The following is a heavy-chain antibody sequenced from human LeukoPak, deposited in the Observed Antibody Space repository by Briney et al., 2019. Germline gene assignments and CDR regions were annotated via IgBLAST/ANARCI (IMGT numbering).Heavy chain of an antibody. CDR1: GGSISSSSYY. V-gene: IGHV4-39*01. CDR3: ARLGGFGELADY. Sequence: SETLSLTCTVSGGSISSSSYYWGWIRQPPGKGLEWIGSIYYSGSTYYNPSLKSRVTISVDTSKNQFSLKLSSVTAADTAVYYCARLGGFGELADYWGQGTLVTVSS. D-gene: IGHD3-10*01. J-gene: IGHJ4*02. CDR2: IYYSGST.